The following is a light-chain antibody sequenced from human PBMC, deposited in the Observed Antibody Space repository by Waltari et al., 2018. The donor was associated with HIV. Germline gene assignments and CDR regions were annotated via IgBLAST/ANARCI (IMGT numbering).Light chain of an antibody. CDR1: TAPVTSVHH. V-gene: IGLV7-46*01. CDR2: DTF. Sequence: QAVVTPEPSLTVSPGGTVTLTCGSSTAPVTSVHHPYWFQQKSGQAPRTLIYDTFNKHFWTPARFSGSLLGGKAALTLSGAQPDDEAEYFCLLSFAGARPVVFGGGTNLTVL. CDR3: LLSFAGARPVV. J-gene: IGLJ2*01.